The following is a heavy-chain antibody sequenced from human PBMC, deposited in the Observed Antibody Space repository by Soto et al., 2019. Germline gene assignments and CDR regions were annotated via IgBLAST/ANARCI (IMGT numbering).Heavy chain of an antibody. CDR2: IIPILGIA. CDR3: ASGADPVFGSADFDY. V-gene: IGHV1-69*02. D-gene: IGHD1-26*01. Sequence: GASVKVSCKASGGTFSSYTVSWVRQAPGQGLEWMGRIIPILGIANYAQKFQGRVTITADKSTSTAYMELSSLRSEDTAVYYCASGADPVFGSADFDYWGQGTLVTVSS. CDR1: GGTFSSYT. J-gene: IGHJ4*02.